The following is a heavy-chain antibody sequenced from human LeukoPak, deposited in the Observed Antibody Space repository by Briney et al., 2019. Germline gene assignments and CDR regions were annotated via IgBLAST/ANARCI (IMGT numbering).Heavy chain of an antibody. J-gene: IGHJ4*02. Sequence: PGGSLRLSCAPSGFTFSHHGMHWVRQAPGKGLEWVALIRDDGRKKSYADSVKGRFTISRDNSKNTLYLQMNSLRAEDTAVYYCARGLGDYDSRNFDYWGQGTLVTVSS. CDR3: ARGLGDYDSRNFDY. CDR1: GFTFSHHG. CDR2: IRDDGRKK. V-gene: IGHV3-30*02. D-gene: IGHD3-22*01.